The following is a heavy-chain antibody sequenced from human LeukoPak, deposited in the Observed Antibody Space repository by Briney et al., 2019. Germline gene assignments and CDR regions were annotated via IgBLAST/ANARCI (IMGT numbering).Heavy chain of an antibody. D-gene: IGHD3-22*01. CDR2: IYTSGST. V-gene: IGHV4-4*07. J-gene: IGHJ4*02. CDR1: GGSISSYS. CDR3: ARASSGSYYYFTT. Sequence: PSETLSLTCTVSGGSISSYSWNWIRQPAGKGLEWIGRIYTSGSTNYNPSLKSRVTMSVDTSKNQFSLKLSSVTAEDTAIYYCARASSGSYYYFTTGAREPWSPSPQ.